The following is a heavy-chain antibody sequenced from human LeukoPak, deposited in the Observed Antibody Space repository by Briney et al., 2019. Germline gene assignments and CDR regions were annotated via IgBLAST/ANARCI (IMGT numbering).Heavy chain of an antibody. Sequence: GGSLRLSCAASGFTFDDYAMHWVRQAPGKGLEWVSGISWNSGSIGYADSVKGRFTISRDNAKNTLYLQMNSLRAEDTAVYYCARRLGYYGSGSYLDIWGQGTMVTVSS. J-gene: IGHJ3*02. CDR3: ARRLGYYGSGSYLDI. D-gene: IGHD3-10*01. V-gene: IGHV3-9*01. CDR1: GFTFDDYA. CDR2: ISWNSGSI.